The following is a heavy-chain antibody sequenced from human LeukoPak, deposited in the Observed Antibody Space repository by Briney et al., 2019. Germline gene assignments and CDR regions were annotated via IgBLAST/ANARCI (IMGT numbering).Heavy chain of an antibody. CDR2: ISGSGGST. CDR3: AKRDTAMDLRGFSAFDI. J-gene: IGHJ3*02. V-gene: IGHV3-23*01. Sequence: GGSLRLSCAASGFTFSSYAMSWVRQAPGKGLGWVLAISGSGGSTYYADSVKGRFTISRDNSKNTLYLQMNSLRAEDTAVYYCAKRDTAMDLRGFSAFDIWGQGTMVTVSS. D-gene: IGHD5-18*01. CDR1: GFTFSSYA.